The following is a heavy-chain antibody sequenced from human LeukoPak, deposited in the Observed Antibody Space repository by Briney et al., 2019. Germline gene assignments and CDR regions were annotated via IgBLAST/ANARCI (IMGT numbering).Heavy chain of an antibody. Sequence: GGSLRLSCAASGFTFSDYGMGWVRQAPGKGLEWVSGISESVGSTYYADSVKGRFTISRDNSKNTLYLQMNSLRAEDTAVYYCTKDRRITVMGGQGTLVTVSS. CDR3: TKDRRITVM. D-gene: IGHD3-22*01. V-gene: IGHV3-23*01. J-gene: IGHJ4*02. CDR2: ISESVGST. CDR1: GFTFSDYG.